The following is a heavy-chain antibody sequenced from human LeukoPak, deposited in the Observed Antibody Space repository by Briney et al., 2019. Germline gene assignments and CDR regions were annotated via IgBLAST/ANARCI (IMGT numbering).Heavy chain of an antibody. V-gene: IGHV3-30*18. CDR1: GFTFSSYG. CDR2: ISYDGSNK. CDR3: AKDSMVRGVILYYYYGMDV. Sequence: GGSLRLSCAASGFTFSSYGMHWVRQAPGKELEWVAVISYDGSNKYYADSVKGRFTISRDNSKNTLYLQMNSLRAEDTAVYYCAKDSMVRGVILYYYYGMDVWGQGTTVTVSS. J-gene: IGHJ6*02. D-gene: IGHD3-10*01.